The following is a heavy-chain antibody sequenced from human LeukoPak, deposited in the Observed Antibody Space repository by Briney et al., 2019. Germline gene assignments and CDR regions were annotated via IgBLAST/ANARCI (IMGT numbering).Heavy chain of an antibody. Sequence: PGGSLRLSCTTSGLTFSTSGFNWVRQAPGKGLEWVASIGPTGFDRYHADSIKVRFTISRDNANNFLYLQMDSLRAEDTAVYYCATETNGRHYDYWGQGTLLTVSS. CDR1: GLTFSTSG. CDR3: ATETNGRHYDY. V-gene: IGHV3-21*06. CDR2: IGPTGFDR. J-gene: IGHJ4*02. D-gene: IGHD1-14*01.